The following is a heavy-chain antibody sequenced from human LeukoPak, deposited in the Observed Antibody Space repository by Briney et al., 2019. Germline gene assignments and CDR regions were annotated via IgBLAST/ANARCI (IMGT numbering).Heavy chain of an antibody. CDR1: GGSFSGYY. D-gene: IGHD3-16*01. Sequence: LSLTCAVYGGSFSGYYWSWIRQPPGKGLEWVSYISPSSTRIDYAASVRGRFTISRDNAKRSLYLQMSSLRAEDTAVYYCARMNYVSSGWGAPFDDWGQGALVTVSS. CDR3: ARMNYVSSGWGAPFDD. CDR2: ISPSSTRI. J-gene: IGHJ4*02. V-gene: IGHV3-11*04.